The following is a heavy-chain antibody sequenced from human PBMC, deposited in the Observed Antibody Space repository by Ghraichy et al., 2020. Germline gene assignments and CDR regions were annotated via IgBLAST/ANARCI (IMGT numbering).Heavy chain of an antibody. Sequence: GGSLRLSCAASGFTVSNNFMTWVRQAPGKGLEWVSVIFSGGGTYYADSVMGRFNIYRDNSKNTVYLQMEIRRAEDTAVYYYARGKAPAVQYFFDFWGQGTLVLVS. J-gene: IGHJ4*02. CDR2: IFSGGGT. CDR3: ARGKAPAVQYFFDF. V-gene: IGHV3-66*01. D-gene: IGHD3-9*01. CDR1: GFTVSNNF.